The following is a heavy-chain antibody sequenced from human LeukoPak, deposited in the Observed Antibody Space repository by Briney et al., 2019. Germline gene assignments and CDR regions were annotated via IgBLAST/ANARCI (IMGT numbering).Heavy chain of an antibody. CDR1: GGSVSSGSYY. J-gene: IGHJ4*02. Sequence: SETLSLTCTVSGGSVSSGSYYWSWIRQPPGTGLEWIGYIYYSGSTNYDPSLKSRVTISVDTSKNQFSLKLSSVTAADTAVYYCARGRRYFDHWGQGTLVTVSS. CDR3: ARGRRYFDH. V-gene: IGHV4-61*01. CDR2: IYYSGST.